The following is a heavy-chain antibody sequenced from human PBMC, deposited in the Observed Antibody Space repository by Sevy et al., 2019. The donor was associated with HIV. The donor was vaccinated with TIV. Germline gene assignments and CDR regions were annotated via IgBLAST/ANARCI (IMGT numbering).Heavy chain of an antibody. CDR2: ISYDGSDK. D-gene: IGHD1-26*01. CDR3: ATGRQGATYGY. V-gene: IGHV3-30*03. J-gene: IGHJ4*02. Sequence: GGPLRCSSPASGFNSGTYAMHWVPQAPGMGLEWVALISYDGSDKFYAESVKGRFTVSRVNSKNMVFLQLNSLRGDDTAVYYCATGRQGATYGYWGQGTPVTVSS. CDR1: GFNSGTYA.